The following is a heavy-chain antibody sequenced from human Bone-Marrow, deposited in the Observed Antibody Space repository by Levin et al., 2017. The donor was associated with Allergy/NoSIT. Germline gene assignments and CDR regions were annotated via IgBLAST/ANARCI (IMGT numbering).Heavy chain of an antibody. CDR3: ARQDIVVVPAAMDYYGMDV. CDR2: MNPNSGNT. V-gene: IGHV1-8*01. Sequence: ASVKVSCKASGYTFTSYDINWVRQATGQGLEWMGWMNPNSGNTGYAQKFQGRVTMTRNTSISTAYMELSSLRSEDTAVYYCARQDIVVVPAAMDYYGMDVWGQGTTVTVSS. J-gene: IGHJ6*02. CDR1: GYTFTSYD. D-gene: IGHD2-2*01.